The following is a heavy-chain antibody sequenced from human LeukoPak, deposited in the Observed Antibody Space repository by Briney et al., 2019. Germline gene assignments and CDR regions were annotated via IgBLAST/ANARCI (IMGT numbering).Heavy chain of an antibody. D-gene: IGHD5-12*01. CDR1: GFTFSSCE. V-gene: IGHV3-48*03. CDR2: ISSSGSTI. J-gene: IGHJ6*02. CDR3: AKDGWLRHDHYYYGMDV. Sequence: GGSLRLSCAASGFTFSSCEMKWVRQAPGKGLEWVSHISSSGSTIYYADSVKGRFTISRDNAKNSLYLQMNSLRAEDTAVYYCAKDGWLRHDHYYYGMDVWGQGTTVTVSS.